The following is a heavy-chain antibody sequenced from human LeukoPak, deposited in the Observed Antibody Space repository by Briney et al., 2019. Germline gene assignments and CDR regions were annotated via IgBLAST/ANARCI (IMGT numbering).Heavy chain of an antibody. CDR2: INGTGGGT. Sequence: GGSLRLSCAASGFTFSNYAMSWVRQAPGKGLEWVSCINGTGGGTYYADSVKGRFTISRENSKNTLYLQINSLRAEDTAVYYCAKDLSGRYSIDAFDIWGQGTMVTVSS. D-gene: IGHD3-10*01. CDR1: GFTFSNYA. J-gene: IGHJ3*02. V-gene: IGHV3-23*01. CDR3: AKDLSGRYSIDAFDI.